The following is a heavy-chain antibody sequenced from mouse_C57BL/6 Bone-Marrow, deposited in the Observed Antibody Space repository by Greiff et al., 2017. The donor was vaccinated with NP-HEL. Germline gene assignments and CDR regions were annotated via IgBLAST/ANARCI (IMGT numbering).Heavy chain of an antibody. CDR3: ARHEGGLLPFAY. J-gene: IGHJ3*01. D-gene: IGHD1-1*01. CDR2: FYPGGGSI. V-gene: IGHV1-62-2*01. Sequence: VQRVESGAELVKPGASVKLSCKASGYTFPEYTIHWVKQRSGQGFEWIGWFYPGGGSIKYNEKFKDKATLTADKSSSTVYMELSRLTSEDSAVYFCARHEGGLLPFAYWGQGTLVTVSA. CDR1: GYTFPEYT.